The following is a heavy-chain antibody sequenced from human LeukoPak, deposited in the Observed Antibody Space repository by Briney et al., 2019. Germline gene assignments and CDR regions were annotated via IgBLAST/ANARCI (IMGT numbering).Heavy chain of an antibody. V-gene: IGHV3-7*01. CDR2: IKQDGSEK. CDR3: ARGLPGDFWSGYAYYFDY. Sequence: GGSLRLSCAASGFTFSSYWMSWVRQAPGKGLEWVANIKQDGSEKYYVDSVKGRFTISRDNARNSLYLQMNSLRAEDTAVYYCARGLPGDFWSGYAYYFDYWGQGTLVTVSS. D-gene: IGHD3-3*01. J-gene: IGHJ4*02. CDR1: GFTFSSYW.